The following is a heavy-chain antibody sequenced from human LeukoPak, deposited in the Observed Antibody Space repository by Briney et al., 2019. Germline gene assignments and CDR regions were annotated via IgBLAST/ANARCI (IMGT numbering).Heavy chain of an antibody. CDR1: GFTFSSYE. V-gene: IGHV3-48*03. CDR2: ISSSGSTI. Sequence: GGSLRLSCAASGFTFSSYEMNWVRQAPGKGLEWVSYISSSGSTIYYADSVKGRFTISRDNAKNTLYLQMNSLRAEDTAVYYCAKDRYYYDSSGYYYFDYWGQGTLVTVSS. D-gene: IGHD3-22*01. J-gene: IGHJ4*02. CDR3: AKDRYYYDSSGYYYFDY.